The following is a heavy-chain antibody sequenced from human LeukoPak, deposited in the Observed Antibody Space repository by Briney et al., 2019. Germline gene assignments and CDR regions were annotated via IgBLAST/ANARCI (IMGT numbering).Heavy chain of an antibody. D-gene: IGHD6-13*01. CDR2: IYYSGST. CDR1: GGSISSYY. J-gene: IGHJ6*03. V-gene: IGHV4-59*01. Sequence: SETLSLTFTVSGGSISSYYWSWIRQPPGKGLEWIGYIYYSGSTNYNPSLKSRVTISVDTSKNQFSLKLSSVTAADTAVYYCARVSARSSSWYTNPNDRYYYYYMDVWGKGTTVTVSS. CDR3: ARVSARSSSWYTNPNDRYYYYYMDV.